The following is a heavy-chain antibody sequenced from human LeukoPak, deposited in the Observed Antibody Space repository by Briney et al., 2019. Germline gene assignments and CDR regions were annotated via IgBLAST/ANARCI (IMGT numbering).Heavy chain of an antibody. V-gene: IGHV1-2*02. Sequence: GASVKVSFKASGYTFTGYCLHWVRQAPGQGLEWVGWINPNSGVTNYAQKFQGRVYMTSDTSISTVYMELSRLRYDDTAVYFCSREDYWGQGTLVTVSS. CDR2: INPNSGVT. CDR1: GYTFTGYC. J-gene: IGHJ4*02. CDR3: SREDY.